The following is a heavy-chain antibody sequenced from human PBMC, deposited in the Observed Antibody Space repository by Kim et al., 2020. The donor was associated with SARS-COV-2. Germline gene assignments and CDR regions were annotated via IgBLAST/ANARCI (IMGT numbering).Heavy chain of an antibody. J-gene: IGHJ3*02. D-gene: IGHD6-13*01. Sequence: GSLRLSCAASGFTFSSYGMHWVRQAPGKGLEWVAVIWYDGSNKYYADSVKGRFTISRDNSKNTLYLQMNSLRAEDTAVYYCAREGVAAAGTVNDAFDIWGQGTMVTVSS. CDR3: AREGVAAAGTVNDAFDI. CDR2: IWYDGSNK. CDR1: GFTFSSYG. V-gene: IGHV3-33*01.